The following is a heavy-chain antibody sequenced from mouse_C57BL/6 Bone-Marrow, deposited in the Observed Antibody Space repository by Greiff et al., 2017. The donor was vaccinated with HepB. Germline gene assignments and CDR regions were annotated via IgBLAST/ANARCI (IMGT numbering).Heavy chain of an antibody. D-gene: IGHD1-1*01. Sequence: GGGLVQPKGSLKLSCAASGFSFNTYAMNWVRQAPGKGLEWVARIRSKSNNYATYYADSVKDRFTISRDDSESMLYLQMNNLKTEDTAMYYCVRDYYGSSYHWYFDVWGTGTTVTVSS. J-gene: IGHJ1*03. CDR3: VRDYYGSSYHWYFDV. V-gene: IGHV10-1*01. CDR1: GFSFNTYA. CDR2: IRSKSNNYAT.